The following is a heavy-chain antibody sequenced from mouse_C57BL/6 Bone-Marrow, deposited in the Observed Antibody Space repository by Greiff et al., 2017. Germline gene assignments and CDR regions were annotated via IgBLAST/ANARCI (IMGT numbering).Heavy chain of an antibody. CDR1: GFTFSSYG. Sequence: EVKLMESGGDLVKPGGSLKLSCAASGFTFSSYGMSWVRQTPDKRLEWVATISSGGSYTYYPDSVKGRFTISGDNAKNTLYLQMSSLKSEDTACYYCARHGVYYGNDGVAYWGQGTLVTVSA. J-gene: IGHJ3*01. V-gene: IGHV5-6*01. CDR3: ARHGVYYGNDGVAY. CDR2: ISSGGSYT. D-gene: IGHD2-2*01.